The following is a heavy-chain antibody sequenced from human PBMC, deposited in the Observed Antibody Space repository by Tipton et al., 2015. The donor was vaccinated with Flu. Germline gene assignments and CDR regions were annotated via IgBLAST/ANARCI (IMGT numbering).Heavy chain of an antibody. V-gene: IGHV3-48*03. CDR2: ISSSGSTI. D-gene: IGHD6-25*01. CDR3: ARVAVRSGMGFDP. Sequence: SLRLSCAASGFTFSSYEMSWVRQAPGKGLEWVSYISSSGSTIYYADSVKGRFTISRDNAKNSLYLQMNSLRAEDTAVYYCARVAVRSGMGFDPWGQGTLVTVSS. CDR1: GFTFSSYE. J-gene: IGHJ5*02.